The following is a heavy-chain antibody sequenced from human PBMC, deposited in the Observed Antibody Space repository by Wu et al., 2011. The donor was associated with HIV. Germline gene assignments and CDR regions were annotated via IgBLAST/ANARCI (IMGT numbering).Heavy chain of an antibody. CDR2: ISAYSGNT. J-gene: IGHJ3*02. V-gene: IGHV1-18*01. CDR1: GYTFTSYG. Sequence: SVKVSCKASGYTFTSYGISWVRQAPGQGLEWMGWISAYSGNTNYAQKLQGRVTMTTDTSTNTAYMELRSLRSDDTAVYYCARWDDSADGFDIWGQGTMVTVSS. D-gene: IGHD3-16*01. CDR3: ARWDDSADGFDI.